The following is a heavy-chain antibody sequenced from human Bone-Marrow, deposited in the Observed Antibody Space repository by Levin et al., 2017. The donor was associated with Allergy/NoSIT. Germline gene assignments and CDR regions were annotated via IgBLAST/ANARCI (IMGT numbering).Heavy chain of an antibody. J-gene: IGHJ4*02. Sequence: GGSLRLSCAASGFTFSSYAMSWVRQAPGKGLDWVSAISGSGGSTYYADSVKGRLTISRDNSKNALYLQMNSLRAEDTAVYYCAKLSRGYSYGFDYWGQGTLVTVSS. CDR2: ISGSGGST. CDR3: AKLSRGYSYGFDY. V-gene: IGHV3-23*01. D-gene: IGHD5-18*01. CDR1: GFTFSSYA.